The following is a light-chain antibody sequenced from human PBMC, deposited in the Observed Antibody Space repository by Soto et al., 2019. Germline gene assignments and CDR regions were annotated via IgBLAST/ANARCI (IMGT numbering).Light chain of an antibody. CDR3: QQYNKWPLIT. J-gene: IGKJ5*01. CDR1: QAVTTN. CDR2: DVS. V-gene: IGKV3-15*01. Sequence: EIQLTPSPGTRSVCPGQRATLSCRAGQAVTTNFAWYQQKSSQSPRLLIYDVSIRATGVPARLSGSGPGAAFFPTITSLQSEDFSFYYCQQYNKWPLITFGQGTRLEIK.